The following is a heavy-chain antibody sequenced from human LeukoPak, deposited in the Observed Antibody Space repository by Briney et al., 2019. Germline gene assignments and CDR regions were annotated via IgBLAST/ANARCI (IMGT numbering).Heavy chain of an antibody. J-gene: IGHJ4*02. CDR1: GYTFTGFY. CDR3: ASYPRYSSSPPFDY. D-gene: IGHD6-6*01. V-gene: IGHV1-2*02. Sequence: ASVKVSCKASGYTFTGFYMHWVRQAPGQGFEWMGWINPNTGGTNYAQKFRGRVTMTRDTSITTAYMELSGLTSDDTAVYYCASYPRYSSSPPFDYWGQRTLVTVSS. CDR2: INPNTGGT.